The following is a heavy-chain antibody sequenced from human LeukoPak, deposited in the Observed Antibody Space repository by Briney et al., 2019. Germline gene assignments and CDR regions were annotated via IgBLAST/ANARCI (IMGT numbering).Heavy chain of an antibody. J-gene: IGHJ4*02. D-gene: IGHD3-22*01. CDR3: ASNGHYYDSSGYFHPFSFDY. V-gene: IGHV1-69*04. CDR2: IIPILGIA. Sequence: SVKVSCKASGYTFTSYAISWVRQAPGQGLEWMGRIIPILGIANYAQKFQGRVTITADKSTSTAYMELSSLRSEDTAVYYCASNGHYYDSSGYFHPFSFDYWGQGTLVTVSS. CDR1: GYTFTSYA.